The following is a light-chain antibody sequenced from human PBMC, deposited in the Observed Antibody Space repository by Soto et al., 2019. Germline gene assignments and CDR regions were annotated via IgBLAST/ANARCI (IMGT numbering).Light chain of an antibody. J-gene: IGLJ3*02. CDR2: CND. CDR1: SSNIGTNY. Sequence: QSVLTQPPSASGTPGQRVTISCSGSSSNIGTNYVYWYKQLPGTAPKLLIYCNDQRPSGVPDRLSGSKSGTSASLAISGLRSEDGADYYCATRDNSLSRWVFGGGTK. CDR3: ATRDNSLSRWV. V-gene: IGLV1-47*02.